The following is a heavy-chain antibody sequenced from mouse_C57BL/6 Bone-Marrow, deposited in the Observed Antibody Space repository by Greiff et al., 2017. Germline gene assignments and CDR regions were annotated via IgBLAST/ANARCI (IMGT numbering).Heavy chain of an antibody. D-gene: IGHD1-1*01. V-gene: IGHV1-81*01. J-gene: IGHJ1*03. CDR3: SRSPIYYYGRGYFDV. Sequence: VQLQQSGAELARPGASVKLSCKASGYTFTSYGISWVKQRPGQGLEWIGEIYPRSGNTYYNEKFKGKATLTADKSSSTAYMELRSLTSEDSAVYFCSRSPIYYYGRGYFDVWGTGTTVTVSS. CDR1: GYTFTSYG. CDR2: IYPRSGNT.